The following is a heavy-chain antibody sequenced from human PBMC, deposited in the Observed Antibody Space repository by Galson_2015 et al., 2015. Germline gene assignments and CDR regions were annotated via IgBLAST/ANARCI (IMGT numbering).Heavy chain of an antibody. V-gene: IGHV2-5*01. Sequence: PALVKPTQTLTLTCTFSGFSLSTSGVGVGWIRQPPGKALEWLALIYWNGDKRYSTSLRSRLTITKDTSKNQVVLTMTNMDPVDTGTYYCAYSPLKLAQFDYWGQGTLVTVSS. D-gene: IGHD6-6*01. CDR2: IYWNGDK. CDR3: AYSPLKLAQFDY. J-gene: IGHJ4*02. CDR1: GFSLSTSGVG.